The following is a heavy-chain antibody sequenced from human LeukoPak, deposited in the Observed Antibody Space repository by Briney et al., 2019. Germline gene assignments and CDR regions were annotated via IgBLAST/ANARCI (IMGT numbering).Heavy chain of an antibody. CDR1: GYSISSGYY. V-gene: IGHV4-38-2*01. CDR2: IYHSGST. D-gene: IGHD4-11*01. CDR3: ARRVGQRTTVDY. Sequence: SETLSLTCAVSGYSISSGYYWGWIRQPPGKGLEWIGSIYHSGSTYYNPSLKSRVTISVDTSKNQFSLKLSSVTAADTAVYYCARRVGQRTTVDYWGQGTLVTVSS. J-gene: IGHJ4*02.